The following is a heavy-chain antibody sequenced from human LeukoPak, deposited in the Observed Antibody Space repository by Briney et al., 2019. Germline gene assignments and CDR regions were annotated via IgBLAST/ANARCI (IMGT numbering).Heavy chain of an antibody. Sequence: PSETLSLTCTVSGGSISSGGFCWSWIRQHPGKGLEWIGYIYYSGSTYYNPSLKSRATISVDTSKNQFSLKLSSVTAADTAVYHCARAVEGTAMKYHFDFWGQGTLVTVSS. V-gene: IGHV4-31*03. CDR3: ARAVEGTAMKYHFDF. CDR2: IYYSGST. D-gene: IGHD5-18*01. J-gene: IGHJ4*02. CDR1: GGSISSGGFC.